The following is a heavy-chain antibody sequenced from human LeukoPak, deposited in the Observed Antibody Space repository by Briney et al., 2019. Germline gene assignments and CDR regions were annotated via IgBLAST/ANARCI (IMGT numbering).Heavy chain of an antibody. CDR3: ARGMFGVVSKIDYYFYYMDV. Sequence: GASVKVSCKGSGYSFTTYGISWVRRAPGQGLEWMGWISANSGNTHSAQKFQGRVTMTTDTSTSTAYLELWDLISDDTAVYYCARGMFGVVSKIDYYFYYMDVWGKGTTVTVSS. J-gene: IGHJ6*03. CDR1: GYSFTTYG. V-gene: IGHV1-18*01. D-gene: IGHD3-3*01. CDR2: ISANSGNT.